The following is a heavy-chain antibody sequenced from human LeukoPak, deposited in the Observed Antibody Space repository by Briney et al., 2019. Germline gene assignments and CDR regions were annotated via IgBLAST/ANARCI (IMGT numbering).Heavy chain of an antibody. CDR2: IKQDGSAK. CDR3: AREGYSYGDDY. D-gene: IGHD5-18*01. CDR1: GFTFSSYW. J-gene: IGHJ4*02. V-gene: IGHV3-7*01. Sequence: GGSLRLSCAASGFTFSSYWMSWVRQAPGKGLEWVANIKQDGSAKNYGDSVKGRFTITRDNAKNSLYLQMNSLRAEDTAVYYCAREGYSYGDDYWGQGTLVTVSS.